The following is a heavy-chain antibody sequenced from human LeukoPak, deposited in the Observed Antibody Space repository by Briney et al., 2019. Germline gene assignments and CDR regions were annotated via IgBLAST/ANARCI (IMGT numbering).Heavy chain of an antibody. J-gene: IGHJ4*02. CDR2: ISGRGEAI. D-gene: IGHD4-17*01. CDR1: GFTFSNHN. V-gene: IGHV3-48*01. CDR3: ARTYGSGPLDY. Sequence: GGSLRLSCAASGFTFSNHNMDWVRQAPGKGLEWISYISGRGEAIFYADSVQGRFTISIDNAKNSIYLQMNGLTAEHTAVYYCARTYGSGPLDYGGQGTLVTVSS.